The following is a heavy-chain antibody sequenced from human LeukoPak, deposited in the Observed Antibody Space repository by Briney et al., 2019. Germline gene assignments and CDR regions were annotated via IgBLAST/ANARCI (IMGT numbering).Heavy chain of an antibody. J-gene: IGHJ6*03. V-gene: IGHV1-8*01. CDR2: MNPNSGNT. CDR1: GYTFTSYD. CDR3: ARGEGMATGVAYYYMDV. D-gene: IGHD5-24*01. Sequence: ASVKVSCKASGYTFTSYDINWVRQATGQGLEWLGWMNPNSGNTGYAQKFQGRVTMTRNTSISTAYMELSSLRSEDTALYYCARGEGMATGVAYYYMDVWGKGTTVTVSS.